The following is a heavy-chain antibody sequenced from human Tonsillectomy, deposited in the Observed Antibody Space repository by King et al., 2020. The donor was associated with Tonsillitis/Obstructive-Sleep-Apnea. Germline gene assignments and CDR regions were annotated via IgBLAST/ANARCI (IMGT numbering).Heavy chain of an antibody. Sequence: VQLVESGGGLVQPGGSLRLSCAASGFNFSTYWMTWVRQAPGKGLEWVAKIKHDGSQKYYVDSVKGRFTISRDNAKNSLYLQMNSLRDEDTAVYYCARDQEXGXXILMKXGXGTLVTVSS. CDR1: GFNFSTYW. D-gene: IGHD3-9*01. CDR3: ARDQEXGXXILMK. CDR2: IKHDGSQK. J-gene: IGHJ4*02. V-gene: IGHV3-7*01.